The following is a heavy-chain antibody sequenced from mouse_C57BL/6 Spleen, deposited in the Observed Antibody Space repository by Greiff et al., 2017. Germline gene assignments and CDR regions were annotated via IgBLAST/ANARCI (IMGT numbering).Heavy chain of an antibody. Sequence: QVQLQQPGAELVKPGASVKLSCKASGYTFTSYWMHWVKQRPGQGLEWIGMLHPNSGSTNYNEKFKSKATLTVDKSSSAAYMQLSSLTSEDSAVYYCAQVIPGSSAAWFAYWGQGTLVTVSA. V-gene: IGHV1-64*01. J-gene: IGHJ3*01. CDR2: LHPNSGST. D-gene: IGHD1-1*01. CDR1: GYTFTSYW. CDR3: AQVIPGSSAAWFAY.